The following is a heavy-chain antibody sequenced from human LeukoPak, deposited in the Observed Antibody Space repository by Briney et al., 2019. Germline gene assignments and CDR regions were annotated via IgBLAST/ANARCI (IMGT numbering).Heavy chain of an antibody. CDR2: ISWNSGSI. CDR3: AKAHLRIGWYGYFDY. J-gene: IGHJ4*02. D-gene: IGHD6-19*01. CDR1: GFTFDDYA. Sequence: GGSLRLSCAASGFTFDDYAMHWVRQAPGKGLEWVSGISWNSGSIGYADSVKGRFTISRDNAKNSLYLQMNSLRAEDMALYYCAKAHLRIGWYGYFDYWGQGTLVTVSS. V-gene: IGHV3-9*03.